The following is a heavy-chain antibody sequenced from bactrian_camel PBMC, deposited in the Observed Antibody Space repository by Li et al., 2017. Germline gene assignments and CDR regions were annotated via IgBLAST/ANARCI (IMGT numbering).Heavy chain of an antibody. Sequence: QLVESGGGSVQAGGSLRLSCLASGFTFSSYSMSWVRQAPGKGLEWVSRVNDRGGATDYADSVKGRFTISRDNAKNTLYLQLNSLKTEDTAMYYCAKAGRVGALTSARGQGTQVTVS. CDR1: GFTFSSYS. CDR3: AKAGRVGALTSA. J-gene: IGHJ4*01. D-gene: IGHD5*01. V-gene: IGHV3S31*01. CDR2: VNDRGGAT.